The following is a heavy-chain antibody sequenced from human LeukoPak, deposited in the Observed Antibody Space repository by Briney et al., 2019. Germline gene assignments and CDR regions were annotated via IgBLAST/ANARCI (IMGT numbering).Heavy chain of an antibody. CDR2: IYHSGST. J-gene: IGHJ4*02. D-gene: IGHD3-22*01. V-gene: IGHV4-30-2*01. CDR3: ARGGSSGPVDY. CDR1: GGSISSGGYS. Sequence: PSETLSLTCAVSGGSISSGGYSWSWIRQPPGKGLEWIGYIYHSGSTYYNPSLKSRVTISVDRSKNQFSLKLSSATAADTAVYYCARGGSSGPVDYWGQGTLVTVSS.